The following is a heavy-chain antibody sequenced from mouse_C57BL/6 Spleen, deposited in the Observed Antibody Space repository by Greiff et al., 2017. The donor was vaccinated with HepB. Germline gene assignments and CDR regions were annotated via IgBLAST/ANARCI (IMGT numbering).Heavy chain of an antibody. Sequence: EVQLVESGGGLVKPGGSLKLSCAASGFTFSDYGMHWVRQAPEKGLEWVAYISRGSSTIYYADTVKGRFTISRDNATNTLFLQMTSLRSEDTAMYYCAGDYYDCDAFAYWGQGTRVTVSA. D-gene: IGHD2-4*01. CDR2: ISRGSSTI. J-gene: IGHJ3*01. CDR1: GFTFSDYG. V-gene: IGHV5-17*01. CDR3: AGDYYDCDAFAY.